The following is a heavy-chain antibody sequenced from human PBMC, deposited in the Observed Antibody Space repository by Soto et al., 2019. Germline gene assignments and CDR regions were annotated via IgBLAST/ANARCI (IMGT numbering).Heavy chain of an antibody. CDR2: IYYSGST. CDR1: GGSISSYY. D-gene: IGHD6-13*01. Sequence: PSETLSLTCTVSGGSISSYYWSWIRQPPGKGLEWIGYIYYSGSTNYNPSLKSRVTISVDTSKNQFSLRLSSVTAADTAVYYCARQTRIAAAPFDYWGQGTLVTVSS. V-gene: IGHV4-59*08. CDR3: ARQTRIAAAPFDY. J-gene: IGHJ4*02.